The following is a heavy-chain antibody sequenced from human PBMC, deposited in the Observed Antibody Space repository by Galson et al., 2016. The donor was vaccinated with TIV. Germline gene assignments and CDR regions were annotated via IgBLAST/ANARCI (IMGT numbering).Heavy chain of an antibody. CDR3: ARRDAAGTNASDV. D-gene: IGHD3-10*01. V-gene: IGHV5-51*01. Sequence: QSGAEVKKPGESLKISCKASGYSFTNFWIGWVRQMPGKGLEWMGIICPGDSDTRYGPAFQGQVTISVDTSISTAYLQWGSLRASDTAIYYCARRDAAGTNASDVWGQGTMVAVSS. CDR1: GYSFTNFW. CDR2: ICPGDSDT. J-gene: IGHJ3*01.